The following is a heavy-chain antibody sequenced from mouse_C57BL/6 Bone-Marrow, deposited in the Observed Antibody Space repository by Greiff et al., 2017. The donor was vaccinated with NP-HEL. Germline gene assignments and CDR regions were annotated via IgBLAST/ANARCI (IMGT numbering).Heavy chain of an antibody. CDR1: GFTFSDYG. Sequence: VQLQQSGGGLVKPGGSLKLSCAASGFTFSDYGMHWVRKAPEKGLEWVAYISSGSSTIHYADTVKGRFTISRDNAKNSLFLQMTRLGSEDTAMYYCARPAWFAYWGQGTLVTVSA. CDR2: ISSGSSTI. CDR3: ARPAWFAY. J-gene: IGHJ3*01. V-gene: IGHV5-17*01.